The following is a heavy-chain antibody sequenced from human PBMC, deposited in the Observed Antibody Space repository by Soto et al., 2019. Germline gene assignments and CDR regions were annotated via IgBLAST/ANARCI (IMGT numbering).Heavy chain of an antibody. D-gene: IGHD2-21*02. CDR2: IWNDGINK. V-gene: IGHV3-33*01. J-gene: IGHJ4*02. CDR3: ARHASLLDFDY. CDR1: GFTFSSYG. Sequence: QVQLVESGGGVVQPGRSLRLSCAASGFTFSSYGMHWVRQAPGKGLEWVAVIWNDGINKYYTYSVQGRFTISRDNSKNTLYLQMNSLRAEDTAVYYCARHASLLDFDYWGQGTLVTVSS.